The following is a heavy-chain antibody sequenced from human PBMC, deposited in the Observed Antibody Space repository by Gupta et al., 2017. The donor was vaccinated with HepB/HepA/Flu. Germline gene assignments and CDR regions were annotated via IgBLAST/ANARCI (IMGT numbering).Heavy chain of an antibody. Sequence: EVQLVQSGAEVKKPGESLKISCTGSGYSFTSYWLGWVRQMPGKGLEWMGIIYPGDSDTRYSPSFQGQVTISADKSISTAYLQWSSLKASDTAMYYGARSYTQRTVLLWFGELPEAFDIWGQGTMVTVSS. D-gene: IGHD3-10*01. J-gene: IGHJ3*02. CDR1: GYSFTSYW. CDR3: ARSYTQRTVLLWFGELPEAFDI. V-gene: IGHV5-51*01. CDR2: IYPGDSDT.